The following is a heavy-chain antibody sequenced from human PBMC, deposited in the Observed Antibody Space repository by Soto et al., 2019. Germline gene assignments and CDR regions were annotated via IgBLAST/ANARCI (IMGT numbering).Heavy chain of an antibody. CDR2: INSDSGFT. Sequence: ASVKVSCKASGYIFTAYSIYWLRQAPGQGLEWLGMINSDSGFTTYSQKFQGRVTMTRDTSTSTACLDLSSLRSDDTALYYCARKKNTGKFYTYHEVRGYSEHWGQGTLVTVSS. CDR3: ARKKNTGKFYTYHEVRGYSEH. D-gene: IGHD3-22*01. CDR1: GYIFTAYS. J-gene: IGHJ1*01. V-gene: IGHV1-2*02.